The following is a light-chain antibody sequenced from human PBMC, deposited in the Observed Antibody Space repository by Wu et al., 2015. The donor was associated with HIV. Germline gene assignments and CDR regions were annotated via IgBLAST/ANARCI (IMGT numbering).Light chain of an antibody. CDR3: QQYNEWPA. CDR2: DAS. V-gene: IGKV3-15*01. J-gene: IGKJ1*01. CDR1: KSVDSD. Sequence: MLMTQSPATLSVSPGDRATLSCRASKSVDSDVVWYQQKPGQAPKIIIYDASTRATGVPARFSGSGSGTQFTLTINCVQSEDFAVYICQQYNEWPAFGQGTRVEIK.